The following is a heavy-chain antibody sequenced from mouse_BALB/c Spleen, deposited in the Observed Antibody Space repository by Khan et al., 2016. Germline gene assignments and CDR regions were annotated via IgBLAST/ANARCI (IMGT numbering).Heavy chain of an antibody. CDR2: IRSKATNHAT. Sequence: EVKLEESGGGLVQPGGSMKLSCAASGFTFSDAWMDWVRQSPEKGLEWVAEIRSKATNHATYYAESVKGSFTISRDDSKSSVYLQMNSLRAEDTGIYYCTYGYDAWFAYCGQGTLVTVSA. CDR1: GFTFSDAW. CDR3: TYGYDAWFAY. D-gene: IGHD2-2*01. J-gene: IGHJ3*01. V-gene: IGHV6-6*01.